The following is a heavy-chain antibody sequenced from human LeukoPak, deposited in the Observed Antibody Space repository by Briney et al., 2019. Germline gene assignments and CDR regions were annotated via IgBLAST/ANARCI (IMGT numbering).Heavy chain of an antibody. V-gene: IGHV1-69*13. CDR2: IIPIFGTA. D-gene: IGHD2-2*01. J-gene: IGHJ4*02. Sequence: SVKVSCKAPGGTFSSYAISWVRQAPGQGLEWMGGIIPIFGTANHAQKFQGRITITADESTSTAYMELSSLRSEDTAVYYCARVTGSSTSPPNYWGQGTLVTVSS. CDR3: ARVTGSSTSPPNY. CDR1: GGTFSSYA.